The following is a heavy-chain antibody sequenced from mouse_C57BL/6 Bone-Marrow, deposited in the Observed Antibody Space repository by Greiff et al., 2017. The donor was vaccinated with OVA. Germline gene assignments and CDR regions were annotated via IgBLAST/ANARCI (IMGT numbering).Heavy chain of an antibody. Sequence: VKLMESGPGLVQPSQSLSITCTVSGFSLTSYGVHWVRQSPGKGLEWLGVIWRGGSTDYNAAFMSRLSITKDNSKSQVFFKMNSLQADDTAIYYCAKSPLVHYAMDYWGQGTSVTVSS. CDR3: AKSPLVHYAMDY. D-gene: IGHD6-1*01. CDR2: IWRGGST. V-gene: IGHV2-5*01. J-gene: IGHJ4*01. CDR1: GFSLTSYG.